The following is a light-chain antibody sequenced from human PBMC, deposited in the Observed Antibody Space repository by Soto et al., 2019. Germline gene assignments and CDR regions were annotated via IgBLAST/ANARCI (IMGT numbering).Light chain of an antibody. Sequence: EIILTQSPDTLSLSPWERATLSCRASQPLSSTFLAWYQQRRGQAPRLLIYDASNRATGIPARFSGSGSGTDFTLTISSLEPEDFAVYYCQQRSNWPSITFGQGTRLEIK. J-gene: IGKJ5*01. V-gene: IGKV3-11*01. CDR3: QQRSNWPSIT. CDR1: QPLSSTF. CDR2: DAS.